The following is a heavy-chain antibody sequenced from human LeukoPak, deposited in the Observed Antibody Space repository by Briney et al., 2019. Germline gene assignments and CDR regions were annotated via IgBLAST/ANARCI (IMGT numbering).Heavy chain of an antibody. CDR1: GGSISSSSYY. CDR3: ARGARSYDILTGHDAFDI. Sequence: SETLSLTCTVSGGSISSSSYYWGWIRQPPGKGLEWIGSIYYSGSTYYNPSLKSRVTISVDTSKNQFSLKLSSVTAADTAVYYCARGARSYDILTGHDAFDIWGQGTMVTVSS. D-gene: IGHD3-9*01. J-gene: IGHJ3*02. V-gene: IGHV4-39*07. CDR2: IYYSGST.